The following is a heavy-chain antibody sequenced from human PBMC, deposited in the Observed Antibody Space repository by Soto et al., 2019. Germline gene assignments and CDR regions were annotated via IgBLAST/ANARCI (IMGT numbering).Heavy chain of an antibody. J-gene: IGHJ4*02. CDR3: ARDSVAVAGHPLPSDY. CDR2: ISSSSSYI. V-gene: IGHV3-21*01. CDR1: GFTFSSYS. Sequence: PGGSLRLSCAASGFTFSSYSMNWVRQAPGKGLEWVSSISSSSSYIYYADSVKGRFTISRDNAKNSLYLQMNSLRAEDTAVYYCARDSVAVAGHPLPSDYWGQGTLVTVSS. D-gene: IGHD6-19*01.